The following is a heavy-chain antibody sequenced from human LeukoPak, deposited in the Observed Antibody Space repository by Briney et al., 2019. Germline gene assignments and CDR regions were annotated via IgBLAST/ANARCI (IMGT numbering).Heavy chain of an antibody. CDR2: INHSGST. CDR1: GGSFSGYY. CDR3: ASGSYYSKSYFDY. Sequence: SQTLSLTCAVYGGSFSGYYWSWIRQPPGKGLEWIGEINHSGSTNYSPSLKSRVTISVDTSKNQFSLKLGSVTAADTAVYYCASGSYYSKSYFDYWGQGTLVTVSS. V-gene: IGHV4-34*01. D-gene: IGHD1-26*01. J-gene: IGHJ4*02.